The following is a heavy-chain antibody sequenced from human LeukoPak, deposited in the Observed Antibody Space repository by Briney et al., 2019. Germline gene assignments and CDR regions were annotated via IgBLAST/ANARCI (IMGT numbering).Heavy chain of an antibody. J-gene: IGHJ4*02. CDR1: GFTFSSYW. CDR2: INSDGSST. V-gene: IGHV3-74*01. Sequence: GGSLRLSCAASGFTFSSYWMHWFRQAPGKGLVWVSRINSDGSSTYYADSVKGRFTISRDNSKNTLYLQVNSLRAEDTAVYYCAKGGKWDVTPFDYWGQGTLVTVSS. D-gene: IGHD1-26*01. CDR3: AKGGKWDVTPFDY.